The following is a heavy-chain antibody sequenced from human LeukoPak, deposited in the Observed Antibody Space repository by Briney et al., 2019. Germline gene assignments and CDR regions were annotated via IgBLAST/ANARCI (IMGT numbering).Heavy chain of an antibody. J-gene: IGHJ4*02. CDR2: LNWSGGTT. CDR1: GFKFDDYG. Sequence: GGSLRLSCAASGFKFDDYGMSWVRQAPGKGLEWVSGLNWSGGTTGYADSVKGRFTISRDNAKNFLVLQMNSLRVEDTALYYCARSASVAADYYFDNWGQGTLVTVSS. CDR3: ARSASVAADYYFDN. D-gene: IGHD6-19*01. V-gene: IGHV3-20*04.